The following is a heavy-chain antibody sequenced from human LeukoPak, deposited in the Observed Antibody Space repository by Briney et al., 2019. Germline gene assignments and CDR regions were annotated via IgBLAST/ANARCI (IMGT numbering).Heavy chain of an antibody. J-gene: IGHJ6*03. V-gene: IGHV1-2*02. CDR2: INPNSGGT. Sequence: GASVKVSCKASGYTFTGYYIHWVRQAPGQGLEWMGWINPNSGGTNYAQKFQGRVTMTRDTSISTAYMELSRLRSDDTAVYYCAREGLRSIAARRGTRDYMDVWGKGTTVIVSS. CDR1: GYTFTGYY. D-gene: IGHD6-6*01. CDR3: AREGLRSIAARRGTRDYMDV.